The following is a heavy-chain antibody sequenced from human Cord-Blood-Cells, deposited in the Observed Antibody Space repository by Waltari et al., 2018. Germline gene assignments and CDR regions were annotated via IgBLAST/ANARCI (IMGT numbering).Heavy chain of an antibody. V-gene: IGHV1-8*03. Sequence: SCKASGYTFTSYDINWVRQATGQGLEWMGWMNPNSGNTGYAQKFQGRVTITRNTSISTAYMELSSLRSEDTAVYYCARGGGAAGTFDYWGQGTLVTVSS. CDR3: ARGGGAAGTFDY. D-gene: IGHD6-13*01. CDR2: MNPNSGNT. J-gene: IGHJ4*02. CDR1: GYTFTSYD.